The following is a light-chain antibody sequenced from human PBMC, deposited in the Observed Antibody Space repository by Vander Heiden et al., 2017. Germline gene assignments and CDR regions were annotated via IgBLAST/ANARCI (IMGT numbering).Light chain of an antibody. CDR1: SSNIGSNY. J-gene: IGLJ2*01. CDR3: AAWDDSLSGQV. Sequence: QSVLTQPPSASGTPGQRVTISCSGSSSNIGSNYVYWYQQLPGTAPKLLIYRNNQRPSGVPDRFSGSTSGTSASLAISGLRSEDEADYYCAAWDDSLSGQVFGGGTKLTAL. V-gene: IGLV1-47*01. CDR2: RNN.